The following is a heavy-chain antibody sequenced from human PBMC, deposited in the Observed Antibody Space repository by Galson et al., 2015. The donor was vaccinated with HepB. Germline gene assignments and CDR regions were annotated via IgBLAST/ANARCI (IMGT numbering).Heavy chain of an antibody. CDR1: GGTFSSYG. V-gene: IGHV1-69*10. D-gene: IGHD5-12*01. J-gene: IGHJ6*02. Sequence: SVKVSCKASGGTFSSYGVSWVRQAPGQGLEWMGGIIAIFGITNYAQRFQGRITITADKSTSTTYMELSSLRSEDTAVYYCASPFSAYSAYDSRFGYYTMDVWGQGTTVTVSS. CDR2: IIAIFGIT. CDR3: ASPFSAYSAYDSRFGYYTMDV.